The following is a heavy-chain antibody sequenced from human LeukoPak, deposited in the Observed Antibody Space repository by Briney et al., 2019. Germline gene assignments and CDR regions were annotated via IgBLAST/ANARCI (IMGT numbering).Heavy chain of an antibody. J-gene: IGHJ4*02. V-gene: IGHV4-59*12. Sequence: PSETLSLTCSVSGGSIRSCYWCWVRQPPGKGPGGVGYIHYSGSTNYNPSLKSRVTMSVDTSKNQFSLKLSSVTAADTAVYYCAREWLGKYYFDYWGQGTLVTVSS. CDR3: AREWLGKYYFDY. CDR1: GGSIRSCY. D-gene: IGHD6-19*01. CDR2: IHYSGST.